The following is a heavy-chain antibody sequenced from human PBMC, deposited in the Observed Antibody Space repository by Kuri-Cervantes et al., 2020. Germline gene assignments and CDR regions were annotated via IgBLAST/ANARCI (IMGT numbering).Heavy chain of an antibody. V-gene: IGHV1-2*02. CDR1: GYTFTGYY. J-gene: IGHJ4*02. CDR3: ASERTDGDYPDY. D-gene: IGHD4-17*01. Sequence: ASVKVSCKASGYTFTGYYMHWVRQAPGQGLEWMGWINPNSGGTNYAQKFQGRVAMTRDTSISTAYMELSRLRSDDTAVYYCASERTDGDYPDYWGQGTLVTVSS. CDR2: INPNSGGT.